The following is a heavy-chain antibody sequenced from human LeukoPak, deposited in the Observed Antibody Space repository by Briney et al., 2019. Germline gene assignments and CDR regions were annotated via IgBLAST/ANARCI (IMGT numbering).Heavy chain of an antibody. CDR3: ARAGYCSGGSCYSGDY. J-gene: IGHJ4*02. V-gene: IGHV1-46*01. Sequence: ASVKVSCKASGFXFTNYYIHWVRQAPGQGLEWMGIINPSGGSTSYAQKFQGRVTMTRDTSTSTVYMELSSLRSEDTAVYYCARAGYCSGGSCYSGDYWGQGTLVTVSS. CDR2: INPSGGST. CDR1: GFXFTNYY. D-gene: IGHD2-15*01.